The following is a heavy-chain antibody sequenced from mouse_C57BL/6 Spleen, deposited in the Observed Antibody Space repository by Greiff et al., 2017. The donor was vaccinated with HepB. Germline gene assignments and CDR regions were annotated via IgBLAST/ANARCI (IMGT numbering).Heavy chain of an antibody. V-gene: IGHV1-63*01. CDR3: ARKGDYKDAMDY. J-gene: IGHJ4*01. CDR2: IYPGGGYT. CDR1: GYTFTNYW. D-gene: IGHD2-12*01. Sequence: QVQLQQSGAELVRPGTSVKMSCKASGYTFTNYWVGWAKQRPGHGLEWIGDIYPGGGYTNYNEKFKGKATLTADKSSSTAYMQFSSLTSEDSAIYYCARKGDYKDAMDYWGQGTSVTVSS.